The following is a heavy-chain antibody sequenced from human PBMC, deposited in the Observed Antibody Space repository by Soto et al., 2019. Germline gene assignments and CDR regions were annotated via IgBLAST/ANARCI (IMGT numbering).Heavy chain of an antibody. Sequence: QVQLVQSGAEVKKPGSSVKVSCKASGGTFSSYAISWVRQAPGQGLEWMGGIIPIFGTANYAQKFQGRVTITADESTSRAYMELSSLRSEDTAVYYCASRAGVIGYYYYGMDVWGQGTTVTVSS. D-gene: IGHD2-21*01. CDR1: GGTFSSYA. CDR2: IIPIFGTA. V-gene: IGHV1-69*01. J-gene: IGHJ6*02. CDR3: ASRAGVIGYYYYGMDV.